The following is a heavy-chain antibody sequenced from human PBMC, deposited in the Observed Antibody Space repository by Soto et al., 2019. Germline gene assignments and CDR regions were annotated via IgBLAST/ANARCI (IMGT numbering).Heavy chain of an antibody. CDR2: ITIRTGNT. CDR1: GFTFSSYS. CDR3: VRDRDIYRDMVHADL. V-gene: IGHV3-48*02. D-gene: IGHD5-18*01. J-gene: IGHJ4*01. Sequence: GGSLRLSCAASGFTFSSYSMNWVRQAPWKGLEWLAYITIRTGNTVYADSVRGRFTISADNAENSVFLQMNSLRDEDTAVYFCVRDRDIYRDMVHADLWGQGTLVTVSS.